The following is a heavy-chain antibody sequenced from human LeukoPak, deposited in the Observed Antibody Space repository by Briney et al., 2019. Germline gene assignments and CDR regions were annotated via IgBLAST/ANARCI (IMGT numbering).Heavy chain of an antibody. CDR1: GGSFSGYY. D-gene: IGHD5-12*01. CDR2: IHHSGST. V-gene: IGHV4-34*01. CDR3: ARDLIEMATTKFASYFDY. Sequence: PSETLSLTCAVYGGSFSGYYWNWIRQPPGKGLEWIGGIHHSGSTNCNPSLKSRVTISVDTSKNQFSLKLSSVTAADTAVYYCARDLIEMATTKFASYFDYWGQGTLVTVSS. J-gene: IGHJ4*02.